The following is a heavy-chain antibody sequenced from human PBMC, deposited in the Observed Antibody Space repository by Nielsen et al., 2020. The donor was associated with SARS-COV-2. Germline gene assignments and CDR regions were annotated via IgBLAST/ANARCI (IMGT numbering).Heavy chain of an antibody. CDR1: GFTFDDYA. V-gene: IGHV3-43D*03. CDR3: AKESTPGIAVAGTWFDP. CDR2: ISWDGGST. Sequence: GGSLRLSCAASGFTFDDYAMHWVRQAPGKGLGWVSLISWDGGSTYYADSVKGRFTISRDNSKNSLYLQMNSLRAEDTALYYCAKESTPGIAVAGTWFDPWGQGTLVTVSS. D-gene: IGHD6-19*01. J-gene: IGHJ5*02.